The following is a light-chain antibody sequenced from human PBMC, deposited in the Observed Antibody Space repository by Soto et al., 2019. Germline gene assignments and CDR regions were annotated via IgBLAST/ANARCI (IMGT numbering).Light chain of an antibody. CDR3: QRCEFRLT. CDR1: QDSTSY. CDR2: DAS. Sequence: DIQMTQSPSSLSASVGDRVTITCQASQDSTSYLNWYQHKPGQSPQLLIYDASILEAGVPSSFSGSGSGIDFTFTISGLQDDDVETYYCQRCEFRLTFGPGTTVDFK. V-gene: IGKV1-33*01. J-gene: IGKJ3*01.